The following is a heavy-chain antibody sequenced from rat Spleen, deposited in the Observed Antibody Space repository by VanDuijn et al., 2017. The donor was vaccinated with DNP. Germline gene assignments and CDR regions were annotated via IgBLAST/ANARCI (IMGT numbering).Heavy chain of an antibody. CDR1: GYSITSHY. CDR2: ISYSGTT. V-gene: IGHV3-1*01. J-gene: IGHJ2*01. D-gene: IGHD1-5*01. CDR3: ARWNIGTSTLDY. Sequence: EVQLQESGPGLVKPSQSLSLTCSVTGYSITSHYWGWIRKFPRNKMEYIGHISYSGTTKYNPSLKSRISITRATSKNQFFLQLSSVTTEDTATYYCARWNIGTSTLDYWGQGVMVTYSA.